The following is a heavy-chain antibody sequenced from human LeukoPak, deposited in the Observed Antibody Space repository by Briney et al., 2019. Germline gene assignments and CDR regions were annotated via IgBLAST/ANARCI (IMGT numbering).Heavy chain of an antibody. Sequence: SGTLSLTCTVSGGSISSYYWSWIRQPPGKGLEWIGYIYYSGSTNYNPSLKSRVTISVDTSKNQFSLKLSSVTAADTAVYYCARHAHHYYDSSGYYQGPYYFDYWGQGTLVTVSS. V-gene: IGHV4-59*08. CDR1: GGSISSYY. J-gene: IGHJ4*02. CDR3: ARHAHHYYDSSGYYQGPYYFDY. D-gene: IGHD3-22*01. CDR2: IYYSGST.